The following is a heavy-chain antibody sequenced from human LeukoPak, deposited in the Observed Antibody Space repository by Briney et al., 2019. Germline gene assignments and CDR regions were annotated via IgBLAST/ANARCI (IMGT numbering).Heavy chain of an antibody. CDR2: ISYDGSNK. V-gene: IGHV3-30*18. D-gene: IGHD4-17*01. CDR3: AKDQYGAYYGMDV. Sequence: GRSLRLSCAASGFTFSSYGMHWVRQAPGKGLEWVAVISYDGSNKYYADSVKGRFTISRDNSKNTLYLQMNSLRAEDTAVYYCAKDQYGAYYGMDVWGQGTTVTVSS. CDR1: GFTFSSYG. J-gene: IGHJ6*02.